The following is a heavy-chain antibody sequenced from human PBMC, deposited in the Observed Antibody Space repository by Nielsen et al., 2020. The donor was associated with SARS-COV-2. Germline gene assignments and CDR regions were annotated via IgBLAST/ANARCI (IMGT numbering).Heavy chain of an antibody. J-gene: IGHJ2*01. Sequence: GESLKISCAASGFTFSSYWMSWVRQAPGKGLEWVSLIYGSGTSSYYADSVKGRFTISRDNSKKTVYLQMTSLRPEDTAVYYCARHWQEGATFYWFFDLWGRGTLVSVSS. CDR2: IYGSGTSS. CDR3: ARHWQEGATFYWFFDL. D-gene: IGHD1-26*01. CDR1: GFTFSSYW. V-gene: IGHV3-23*03.